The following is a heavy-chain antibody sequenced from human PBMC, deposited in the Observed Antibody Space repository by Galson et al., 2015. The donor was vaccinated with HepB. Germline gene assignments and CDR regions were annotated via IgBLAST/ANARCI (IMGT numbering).Heavy chain of an antibody. CDR3: AKGGSSGYYHWYFDL. J-gene: IGHJ2*01. Sequence: SLRLSCAASGFTFSSYGMHWVRQAPGKGLEWVAFIRYDGSNKYYADSVKGRFTISRDNSKNTLYLQMNSLRAEDTAVYYCAKGGSSGYYHWYFDLWGRGTLVTVSS. CDR2: IRYDGSNK. V-gene: IGHV3-30*02. CDR1: GFTFSSYG. D-gene: IGHD3-22*01.